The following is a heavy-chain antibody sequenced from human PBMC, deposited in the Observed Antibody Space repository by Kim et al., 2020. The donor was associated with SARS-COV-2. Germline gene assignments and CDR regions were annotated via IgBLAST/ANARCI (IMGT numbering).Heavy chain of an antibody. CDR1: GFTFSSYA. CDR2: ISGSGGST. J-gene: IGHJ4*02. D-gene: IGHD6-19*01. V-gene: IGHV3-23*01. CDR3: AHKGYSSGWFDY. Sequence: GGSLRLSCAASGFTFSSYAMSWVRQAPGKGLEWVSAISGSGGSTYYADSVKGRFTISRDNSKNTLYLQMNSLRAEDTAVYYCAHKGYSSGWFDYWGQGTLVTVSS.